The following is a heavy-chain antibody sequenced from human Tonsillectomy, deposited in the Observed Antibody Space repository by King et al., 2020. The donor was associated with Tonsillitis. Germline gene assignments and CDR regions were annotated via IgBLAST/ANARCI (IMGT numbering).Heavy chain of an antibody. CDR1: GFTFSTYS. CDR2: IIGGRHSL. D-gene: IGHD2-8*01. CDR3: AKKNGGQYPFDH. J-gene: IGHJ4*02. Sequence: VQLVESGGGLVQPGGSLRLSCAAAGFTFSTYSMGWVRQVPGEGLEWVSVIIGGRHSLYYADSVKGRFTISRDNSKNTLYLEMNSLRAGGTAVYFCAKKNGGQYPFDHWGRGTLVTVSS. V-gene: IGHV3-23*04.